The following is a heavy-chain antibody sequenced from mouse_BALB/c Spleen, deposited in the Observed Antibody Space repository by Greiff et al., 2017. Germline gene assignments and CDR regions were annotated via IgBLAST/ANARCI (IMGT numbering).Heavy chain of an antibody. CDR3: TRSRGYYAMDY. D-gene: IGHD3-3*01. CDR2: INPSNGGT. CDR1: GYTFTSYY. J-gene: IGHJ4*01. V-gene: IGHV1S81*02. Sequence: QVQLQQPGAELVKPGASVKLSCKASGYTFTSYYMYWVKQRPGQGLEWIGEINPSNGGTNFNEKFKSKATLTVDKSSSTAYMQLSSLTSEDSAVYYCTRSRGYYAMDYWGQGTSVTVSS.